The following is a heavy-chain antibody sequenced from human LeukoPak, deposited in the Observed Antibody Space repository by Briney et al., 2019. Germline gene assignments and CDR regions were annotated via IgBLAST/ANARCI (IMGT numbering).Heavy chain of an antibody. J-gene: IGHJ6*03. CDR1: GGSISSSSYY. D-gene: IGHD1-26*01. V-gene: IGHV4-39*01. CDR2: IYYSGST. CDR3: ARHAGVGATLYYYYYYMDV. Sequence: SETLSLTCTVSGGSISSSSYYWGWIRQPPGKGLEWIGSIYYSGSTYYNPSLKSRVTISVDTSKNQFPLKLSSVTAADTAVYYCARHAGVGATLYYYYYYMDVWGKGTTVTASS.